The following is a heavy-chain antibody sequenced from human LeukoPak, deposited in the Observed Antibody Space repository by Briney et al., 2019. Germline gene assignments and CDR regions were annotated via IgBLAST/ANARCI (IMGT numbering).Heavy chain of an antibody. CDR2: IYYTGST. CDR3: ARFSQYYDTPTHYLDY. V-gene: IGHV4-59*08. CDR1: GGSINNYY. D-gene: IGHD3-16*01. J-gene: IGHJ4*02. Sequence: PSETLSLTCTVSGGSINNYYWSWVRQPPGAGLEWLAYIYYTGSTNHNPSLKTRLTISVDTSKSQFSRRVNCVTAADTAVYYCARFSQYYDTPTHYLDYWGQGILVTVSS.